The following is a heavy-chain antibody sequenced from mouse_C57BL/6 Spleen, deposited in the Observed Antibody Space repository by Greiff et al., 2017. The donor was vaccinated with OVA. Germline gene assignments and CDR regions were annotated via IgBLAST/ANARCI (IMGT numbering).Heavy chain of an antibody. V-gene: IGHV1-82*01. CDR2: IYPGDGDT. CDR1: GYAFSSSW. J-gene: IGHJ4*01. Sequence: QVQLQQSGPELVKPGASVKISCKASGYAFSSSWMNWVKQRPGKGLEWIGRIYPGDGDTNYNGKFKGKATLTADKSSSTAYMQLSSLTSEDSAVYFCAVITTVVEGGYYAMDYWGQGTSVTVSS. D-gene: IGHD1-1*01. CDR3: AVITTVVEGGYYAMDY.